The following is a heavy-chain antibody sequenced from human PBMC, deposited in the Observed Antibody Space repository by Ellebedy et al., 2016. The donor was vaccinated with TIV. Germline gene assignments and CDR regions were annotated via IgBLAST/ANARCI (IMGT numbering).Heavy chain of an antibody. CDR3: AREVGGSGSFTDY. J-gene: IGHJ4*02. V-gene: IGHV4-34*01. CDR2: INHSGST. Sequence: MPSETLSLTCAVYGGSFSGYYWSWIRQPPGKGLEWIGEINHSGSTNYNPSLKSRVTISVDTYNNQFSLKLSSVTAADTAVYYCAREVGGSGSFTDYWGQGTLVTVSS. CDR1: GGSFSGYY. D-gene: IGHD3-10*01.